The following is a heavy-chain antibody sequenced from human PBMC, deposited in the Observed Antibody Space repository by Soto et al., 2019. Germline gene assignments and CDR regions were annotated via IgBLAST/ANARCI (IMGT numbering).Heavy chain of an antibody. CDR3: ARCQGGYGDYMYYFDY. J-gene: IGHJ4*02. Sequence: EVQLVQSGAEVKKPGESLRISCKGSGYSFTSYWISWVRQMPGKGLEWMGRIDHSDSYTNYSPSFQGHVTISADKSISTAYLQWSSMKASDNAMYYCARCQGGYGDYMYYFDYWGQGTLVTVSS. CDR2: IDHSDSYT. V-gene: IGHV5-10-1*03. CDR1: GYSFTSYW. D-gene: IGHD4-17*01.